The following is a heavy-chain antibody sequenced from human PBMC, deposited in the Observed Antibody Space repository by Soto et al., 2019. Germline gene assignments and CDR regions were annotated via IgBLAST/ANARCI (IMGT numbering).Heavy chain of an antibody. CDR1: GYSLNNGRME. CDR2: FFSDAES. CDR3: ARRDGDYNYNGLDV. D-gene: IGHD4-17*01. Sequence: SGPTLVNPTAPLTVTCSISGYSLNNGRMEVSWILQHPGNALDWLAHFFSDAESSYSTSMQSRLNMYKDSSGSKVVLTMTNMAPADTATYFWARRDGDYNYNGLDVWGHGIAVTVSS. J-gene: IGHJ6*02. V-gene: IGHV2-26*03.